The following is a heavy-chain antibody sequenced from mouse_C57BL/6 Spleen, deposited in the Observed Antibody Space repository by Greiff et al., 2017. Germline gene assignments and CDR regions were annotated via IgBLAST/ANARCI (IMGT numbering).Heavy chain of an antibody. CDR1: GYTFTSYW. CDR2: INPSNGGT. CDR3: ARQLRLRIAMDY. D-gene: IGHD3-2*02. V-gene: IGHV1-53*01. Sequence: VQLQQPGTELVKPGASVKLSCKASGYTFTSYWMHWVKQRPGQGLEWIGNINPSNGGTNYNEKFKSKATLTVDKSSSTAYMQLSILTSEDSAVYYCARQLRLRIAMDYWGQGTSVTVSS. J-gene: IGHJ4*01.